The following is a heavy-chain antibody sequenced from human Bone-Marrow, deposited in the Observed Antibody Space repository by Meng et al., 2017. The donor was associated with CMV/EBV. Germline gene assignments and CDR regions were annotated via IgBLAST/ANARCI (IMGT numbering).Heavy chain of an antibody. V-gene: IGHV5-51*01. CDR3: ARGPGDAFDI. J-gene: IGHJ3*02. CDR2: IYPGDSDT. CDR1: GYSFTSYW. D-gene: IGHD2-2*01. Sequence: KVSCKGSGYSFTSYWIGWVRQMPGKGLGWMGIIYPGDSDTRYSPSFEGQVTISADKSISTAYLQWNSLKASDTAMYYCARGPGDAFDIWGQGTMVTVSS.